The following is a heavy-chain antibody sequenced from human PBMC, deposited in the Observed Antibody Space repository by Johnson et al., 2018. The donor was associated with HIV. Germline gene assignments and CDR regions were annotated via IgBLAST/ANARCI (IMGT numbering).Heavy chain of an antibody. CDR3: ARSRPYEGVPAATGAFDI. J-gene: IGHJ3*02. CDR1: GFTFSSYG. CDR2: IRYDGSNK. V-gene: IGHV3-30*02. D-gene: IGHD2-2*01. Sequence: QMQLVESGGGVVQPGGSLRLSCAASGFTFSSYGMHWVRQAPGKGLEWVAFIRYDGSNKYYADSVRGRFTISRDNAKNSLYLQMNSLRAEDTALYYCARSRPYEGVPAATGAFDIWGQGTMVTVSS.